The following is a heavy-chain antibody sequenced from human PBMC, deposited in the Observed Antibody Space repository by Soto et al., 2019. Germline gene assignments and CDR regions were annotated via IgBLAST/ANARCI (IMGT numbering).Heavy chain of an antibody. D-gene: IGHD5-12*01. J-gene: IGHJ4*02. Sequence: QVQLVESGGGVVRPGRSLRLSCAASGFTFSSYGMHWVRQAPGKGLEWVAVISYDGSNKYYADSVKGRFTISRDNSKNTLYLQMNSLRAEDTAVYYCAKGRVKWLRSSFDYWGQGTLVTVSS. CDR3: AKGRVKWLRSSFDY. CDR2: ISYDGSNK. CDR1: GFTFSSYG. V-gene: IGHV3-30*18.